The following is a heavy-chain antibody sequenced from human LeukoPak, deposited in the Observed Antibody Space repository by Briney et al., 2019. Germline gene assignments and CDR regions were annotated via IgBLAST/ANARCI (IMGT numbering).Heavy chain of an antibody. CDR1: GFTFSNAW. D-gene: IGHD3-10*01. Sequence: GGSLRLSCAASGFTFSNAWLNWVRQAPGKGLEWVGRIKAKIDGETIDYTAPVKGRFTISRDDSKNMVYLQMNSLKTEDTAVYYCTTGRSGSGSYYNYWGQGTLVTVSS. CDR3: TTGRSGSGSYYNY. V-gene: IGHV3-15*01. CDR2: IKAKIDGETI. J-gene: IGHJ4*02.